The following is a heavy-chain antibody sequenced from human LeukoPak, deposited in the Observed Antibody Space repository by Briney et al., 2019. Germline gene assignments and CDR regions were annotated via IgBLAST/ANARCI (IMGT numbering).Heavy chain of an antibody. D-gene: IGHD2-2*02. CDR2: ISAYNGNT. V-gene: IGHV1-18*01. Sequence: GASVTVSFKASGYTFTNYGISGVRQAPGQGLEWMGWISAYNGNTNYAQKLQGRVTMTTDTSTSTAYMELRSLRSDDTAVSYCARFLGSSTSCYSCYYYYYMHVWGKGTTVTVSS. CDR3: ARFLGSSTSCYSCYYYYYMHV. J-gene: IGHJ6*03. CDR1: GYTFTNYG.